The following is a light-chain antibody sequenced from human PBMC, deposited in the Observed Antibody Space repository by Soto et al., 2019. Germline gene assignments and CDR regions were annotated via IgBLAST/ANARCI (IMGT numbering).Light chain of an antibody. CDR1: QSISSW. Sequence: DIQMTQSPSTLSASVGDRVTITCRASQSISSWLAWYQQKPGKAPKLLIYKAASLQSGVPSRFSGSGSGTEFTLTISSVQPDDFATYYGQHYSSYRWTFGKGTKVEIK. V-gene: IGKV1-5*03. J-gene: IGKJ1*01. CDR2: KAA. CDR3: QHYSSYRWT.